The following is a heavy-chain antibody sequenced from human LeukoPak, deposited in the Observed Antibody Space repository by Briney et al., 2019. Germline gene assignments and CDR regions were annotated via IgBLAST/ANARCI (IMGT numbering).Heavy chain of an antibody. V-gene: IGHV3-9*01. D-gene: IGHD3-22*01. CDR1: GFTFDDYA. Sequence: PGRSLRLSCAASGFTFDDYAMHWVRQAPGKGLEWVSGISWNSGSIGYADSVKGRFTISRDNAKNSLYLQMNSLRAEDTALYYCAKDKATMIVGSFGYWGQGTLVTVSS. CDR2: ISWNSGSI. J-gene: IGHJ4*02. CDR3: AKDKATMIVGSFGY.